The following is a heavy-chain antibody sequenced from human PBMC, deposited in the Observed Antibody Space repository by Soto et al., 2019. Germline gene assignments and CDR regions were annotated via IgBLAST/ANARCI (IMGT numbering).Heavy chain of an antibody. Sequence: SETLSLTCTLSGGSISGYYCSWIRQPPGKGLEWIGYVYYSGITKYNPSLESRVTISVDMSNNQFSLMLTSVTAADTAVYYCAKYRSTDAEGYRLDFCGHGTLVTVSS. J-gene: IGHJ4*01. CDR1: GGSISGYY. D-gene: IGHD5-12*01. CDR2: VYYSGIT. CDR3: AKYRSTDAEGYRLDF. V-gene: IGHV4-59*01.